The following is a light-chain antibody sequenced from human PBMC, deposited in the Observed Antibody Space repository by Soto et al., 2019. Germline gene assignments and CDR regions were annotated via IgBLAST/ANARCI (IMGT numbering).Light chain of an antibody. CDR1: QSVSSY. Sequence: EIVLTQSPATLSLSPGERATLSCRASQSVSSYLAWYRQKPGQAPRLLIYDASTRATVIPARFSGSGSGTEFTLTISSLQSEDFAVYYCQQYNDWPPITFGQGTRLEIK. V-gene: IGKV3-15*01. CDR3: QQYNDWPPIT. CDR2: DAS. J-gene: IGKJ5*01.